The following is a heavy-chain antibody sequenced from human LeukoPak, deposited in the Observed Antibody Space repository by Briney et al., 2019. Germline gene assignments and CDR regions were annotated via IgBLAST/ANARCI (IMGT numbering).Heavy chain of an antibody. CDR1: GYRFNAYW. V-gene: IGHV5-51*01. Sequence: GAPLQISCKGSGYRFNAYWIAWPRPLPGTGLERMGIIYPDDSDTRYRPSFQGQVTISADKSVRTAYLQWSSLKASDTAMYYCARPNITSYYDSRGYDAFDVWGQGTMVTVSS. J-gene: IGHJ3*01. D-gene: IGHD3-22*01. CDR3: ARPNITSYYDSRGYDAFDV. CDR2: IYPDDSDT.